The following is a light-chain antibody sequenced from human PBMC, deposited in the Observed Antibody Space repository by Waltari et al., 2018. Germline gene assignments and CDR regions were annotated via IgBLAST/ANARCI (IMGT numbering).Light chain of an antibody. V-gene: IGKV1-33*01. CDR2: DAS. J-gene: IGKJ4*01. CDR3: QHYDHLLWGT. Sequence: IQMTQSPSSLSASVGDRVTITCQASHDINNYLNWYQQKPGKAPKRLIYDASNLDTGVVSRFSGSGAGTAYTFTISSLQPEDRATYYCQHYDHLLWGTFGGGTKVEIK. CDR1: HDINNY.